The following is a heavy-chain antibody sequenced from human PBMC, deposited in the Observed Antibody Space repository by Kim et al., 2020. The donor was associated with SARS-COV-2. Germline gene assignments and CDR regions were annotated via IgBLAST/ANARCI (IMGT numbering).Heavy chain of an antibody. D-gene: IGHD3-3*01. V-gene: IGHV4-34*01. Sequence: SETLSLTCAVYGGSFSGYYWSWIRQPPGKGLEWIGEINHSGSTNYNPSLKSRVTISVDTSKNQFSLKLSSVTAAETAGSYCAGGGGSGWVRGYYGMADWG. CDR2: INHSGST. CDR3: AGGGGSGWVRGYYGMAD. CDR1: GGSFSGYY. J-gene: IGHJ6*01.